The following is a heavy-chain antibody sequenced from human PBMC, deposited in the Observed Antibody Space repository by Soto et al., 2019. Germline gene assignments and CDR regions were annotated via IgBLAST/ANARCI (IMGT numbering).Heavy chain of an antibody. D-gene: IGHD5-18*01. J-gene: IGHJ6*02. CDR3: AKDRVQLWSEDYYYGMDV. V-gene: IGHV3-30*18. Sequence: GGSLRLSCAASGFTFSSYGMHWVRQAPGKGLEWVAVISYDGSNKYYADSVKGRFTISRDNSKNTLYLQMNSLRAEDTAVYYCAKDRVQLWSEDYYYGMDVWGQGTTVTVSS. CDR1: GFTFSSYG. CDR2: ISYDGSNK.